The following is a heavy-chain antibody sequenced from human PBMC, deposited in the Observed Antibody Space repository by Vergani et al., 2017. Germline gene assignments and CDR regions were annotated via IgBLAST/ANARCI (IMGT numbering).Heavy chain of an antibody. Sequence: VQLVESGGGLVQPGGSLRLSCAASGFTFSSYGMHWVRQAPGKGLEWVAVISYDGSNKYYADSVKGRFTISRDNSKNTLYLQMNSLRAEDTAVYYCAKEDIVVVPAAIPRWYFDLWGRGTLVTVSS. CDR3: AKEDIVVVPAAIPRWYFDL. CDR1: GFTFSSYG. CDR2: ISYDGSNK. D-gene: IGHD2-2*02. J-gene: IGHJ2*01. V-gene: IGHV3-30*18.